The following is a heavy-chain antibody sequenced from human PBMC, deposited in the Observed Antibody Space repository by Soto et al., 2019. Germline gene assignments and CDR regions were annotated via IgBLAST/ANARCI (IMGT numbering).Heavy chain of an antibody. CDR3: AREIYSSSPGGVDY. CDR1: GSTFSSYW. CDR2: IKQDGSEK. V-gene: IGHV3-7*03. D-gene: IGHD6-6*01. Sequence: GGSLRLSCAASGSTFSSYWVSWVRQAPGKGLEWVANIKQDGSEKYYVDSVKGRFTISRDNAKNSLYLQMNSLRAEDTAVYYCAREIYSSSPGGVDYWGQGTLVTVSS. J-gene: IGHJ4*02.